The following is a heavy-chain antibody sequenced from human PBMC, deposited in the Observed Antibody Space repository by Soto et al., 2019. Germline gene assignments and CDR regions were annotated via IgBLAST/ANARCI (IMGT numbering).Heavy chain of an antibody. CDR2: ISYSGST. D-gene: IGHD2-8*01. Sequence: QVQLQESGPGLVKPSETLSLTCTVFGASFRPYYWSWIRETPGKGLEWIGYISYSGSTNFHPSLESRVTVSLDTSKNQFSLSLSSVTAADTAVYYCARSQSGVSKGVIRAFDYWGQGTLVAVSS. CDR1: GASFRPYY. J-gene: IGHJ4*02. V-gene: IGHV4-59*08. CDR3: ARSQSGVSKGVIRAFDY.